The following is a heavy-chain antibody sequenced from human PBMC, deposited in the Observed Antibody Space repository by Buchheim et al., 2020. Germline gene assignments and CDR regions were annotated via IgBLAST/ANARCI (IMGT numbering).Heavy chain of an antibody. V-gene: IGHV3-33*01. Sequence: QVQLVESGGGVVQPGRSLRLSCAASGFTFSSYGMHWVRQAPGKGLEWVAVIWYDGSNKYYADSVKGRFTISRDNSMNTLYLQMNSLRAEDTAVYYCARDTGWAAAGRVDYWGQGTL. CDR2: IWYDGSNK. D-gene: IGHD6-13*01. CDR1: GFTFSSYG. J-gene: IGHJ4*02. CDR3: ARDTGWAAAGRVDY.